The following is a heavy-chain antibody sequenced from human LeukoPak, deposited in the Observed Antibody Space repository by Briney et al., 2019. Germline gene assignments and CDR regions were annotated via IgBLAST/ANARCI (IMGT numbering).Heavy chain of an antibody. CDR1: GGTFSSYA. Sequence: GSSVKVSCKASGGTFSSYAISWVRQAPGQGLEWMGGIIPIFGTANYAQKFQGRVTITTDESTSTAYMELSSLRSEDTAVYYCSRPRETQRPNYYSYMDVWGKGTTVTVSS. CDR3: SRPRETQRPNYYSYMDV. CDR2: IIPIFGTA. V-gene: IGHV1-69*05. J-gene: IGHJ6*03.